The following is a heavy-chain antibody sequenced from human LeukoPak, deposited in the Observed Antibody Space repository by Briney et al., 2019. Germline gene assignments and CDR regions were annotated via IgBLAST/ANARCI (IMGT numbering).Heavy chain of an antibody. V-gene: IGHV3-11*04. D-gene: IGHD2-8*01. CDR2: ISNSGETM. J-gene: IGHJ4*02. CDR1: GFTFSDYH. Sequence: GGSLRLSCAASGFTFSDYHMTWIRQAPGKGLDWVSYISNSGETMFYADSVKGRFTISRDNSKNTLYLQMNSLRAEDTAVYYCALLHAGPSWGQGTLVTVSS. CDR3: ALLHAGPS.